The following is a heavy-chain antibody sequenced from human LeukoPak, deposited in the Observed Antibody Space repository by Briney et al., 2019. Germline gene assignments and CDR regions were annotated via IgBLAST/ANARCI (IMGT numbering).Heavy chain of an antibody. Sequence: ASVKVSCKASGYTFTSYYMHWVRQAPGQGLEWMGIINPSGGSTSYARKFQGRVTMTRDTSTSTVYMELSSLRSEDTAVYFFARKAAYDIVVVPAAAWFDPWGQGTLVTVSS. D-gene: IGHD2-2*01. V-gene: IGHV1-46*01. CDR3: ARKAAYDIVVVPAAAWFDP. CDR2: INPSGGST. J-gene: IGHJ5*02. CDR1: GYTFTSYY.